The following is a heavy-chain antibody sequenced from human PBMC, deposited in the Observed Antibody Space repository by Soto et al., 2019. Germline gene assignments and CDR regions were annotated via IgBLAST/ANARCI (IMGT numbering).Heavy chain of an antibody. CDR2: INTDGSST. CDR3: AKAPCAAATSPLDY. V-gene: IGHV3-74*01. Sequence: GGSLRLSCAASGFTFSSYWMHWVRQAPGKGLVWVSRINTDGSSTSYADSVKGRFTISRDNAKNTLYLQMNSLRAEDTAIYYCAKAPCAAATSPLDYWGQGTLVTVSS. CDR1: GFTFSSYW. J-gene: IGHJ4*02. D-gene: IGHD2-15*01.